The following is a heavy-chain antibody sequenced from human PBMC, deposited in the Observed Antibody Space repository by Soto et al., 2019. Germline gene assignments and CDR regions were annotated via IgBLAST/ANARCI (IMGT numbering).Heavy chain of an antibody. CDR3: TTGGPVGTYFDY. Sequence: PGGSLRLSCAASGITFSKIWMSWVRQAPGKGLEWIGRIKSKKDGGTADYAAPVKGRFAISRDDSKDTVFMQMDSLKTEDTAVYYCTTGGPVGTYFDYWGQGALVTVSS. D-gene: IGHD1-26*01. CDR2: IKSKKDGGTA. J-gene: IGHJ4*02. CDR1: GITFSKIW. V-gene: IGHV3-15*01.